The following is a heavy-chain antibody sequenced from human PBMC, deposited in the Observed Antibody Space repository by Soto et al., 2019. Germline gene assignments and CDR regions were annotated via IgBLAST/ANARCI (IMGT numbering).Heavy chain of an antibody. V-gene: IGHV2-5*01. D-gene: IGHD5-18*01. CDR3: AHSYYVDTAMVPTYYYYYGMDV. CDR2: IYWNDDK. CDR1: GFSLSTSGVG. Sequence: ESGPTLVNPTQTLTLTCTFSGFSLSTSGVGVGWIRQPPGKALEWLALIYWNDDKRYSPSLKSRLTITKDTSKNQVVLTMTNMDPVDTATYYCAHSYYVDTAMVPTYYYYYGMDVWGQGTTVTVSS. J-gene: IGHJ6*02.